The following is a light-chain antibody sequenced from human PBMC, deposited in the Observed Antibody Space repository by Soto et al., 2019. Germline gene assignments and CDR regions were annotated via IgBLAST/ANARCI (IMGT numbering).Light chain of an antibody. CDR2: EDN. V-gene: IGLV6-57*02. J-gene: IGLJ2*01. CDR3: QSYDGTNHVV. Sequence: NFMLTQPHSVSESPGKTVTISCTGSSGRIASNYVQWFQQRPGSAPTTVIYEDNQRPSGVPDRFSGSIDSSSNSASLTISGLQTEDEADYYCQSYDGTNHVVFGGGTKVTVL. CDR1: SGRIASNY.